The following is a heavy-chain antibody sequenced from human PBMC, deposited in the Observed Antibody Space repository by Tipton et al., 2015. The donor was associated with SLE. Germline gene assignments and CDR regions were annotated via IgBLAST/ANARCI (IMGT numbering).Heavy chain of an antibody. CDR3: ARALARGWFDP. Sequence: TLSLTCTVSGYSISSGYYWSWIRQPPGKGLEWIGYIYYSGSTNYNPSLKSRVTISVDTSKNQFSLKLSSVTAADTAVYYCARALARGWFDPWGQGTLVTVSS. CDR1: GYSISSGYY. CDR2: IYYSGST. J-gene: IGHJ5*02. V-gene: IGHV4-61*01.